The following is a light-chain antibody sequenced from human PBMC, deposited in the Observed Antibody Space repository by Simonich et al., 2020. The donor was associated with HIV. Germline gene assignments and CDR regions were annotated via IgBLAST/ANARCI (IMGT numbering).Light chain of an antibody. V-gene: IGLV2-23*01. Sequence: QSALTQPASVSGSPGQSITISCTGTRSDVGSYNLVSWYQQHAGKAPKVMIYEGSKRPSGVSNRFSGSKSCNTASLTISGLQAEDEADYYCCSYARSTTWLFGGGTKLTVL. J-gene: IGLJ3*02. CDR3: CSYARSTTWL. CDR1: RSDVGSYNL. CDR2: EGS.